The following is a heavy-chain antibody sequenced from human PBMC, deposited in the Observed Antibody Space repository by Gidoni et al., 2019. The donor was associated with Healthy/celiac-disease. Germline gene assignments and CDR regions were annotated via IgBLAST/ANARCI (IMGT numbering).Heavy chain of an antibody. D-gene: IGHD5-12*01. CDR1: GGYFSGSY. V-gene: IGHV4-34*01. J-gene: IGHJ4*02. Sequence: VQLQQWGAGLLKPSETLSLTCAVYGGYFSGSYWSWIRQTPGQGLEWIGKINHSGSTNYNPSLKSRVTISVDTSKNQFSLKLSSVTASDTAVYYCARVGGFEFDYWGQGTLVTVSS. CDR3: ARVGGFEFDY. CDR2: INHSGST.